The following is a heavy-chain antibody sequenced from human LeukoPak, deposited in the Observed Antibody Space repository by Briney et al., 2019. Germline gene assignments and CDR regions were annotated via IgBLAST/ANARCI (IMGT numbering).Heavy chain of an antibody. CDR2: IRNKAYGGTA. Sequence: GGSLRLSCTASGFTFGDYAMSWVRQAPGKGLEWVGFIRNKAYGGTAEYAASVKGRFTISRDDFKSIAYLQMNSLKTEDTAVYYCARGIIGLRGFDYWGQGTLVTVSS. CDR3: ARGIIGLRGFDY. J-gene: IGHJ4*02. V-gene: IGHV3-49*04. CDR1: GFTFGDYA. D-gene: IGHD1-20*01.